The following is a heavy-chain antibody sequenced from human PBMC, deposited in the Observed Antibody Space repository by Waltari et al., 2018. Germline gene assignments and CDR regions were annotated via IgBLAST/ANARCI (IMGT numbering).Heavy chain of an antibody. J-gene: IGHJ5*02. CDR2: ISGNNVHT. CDR3: ARERHRLMEEGYLMALDP. V-gene: IGHV1-18*01. D-gene: IGHD3-3*01. Sequence: QVQLVQSGAEVKKPGASVKVSCKASGYTFSDYGISWVRQAPGQGLEWMGWISGNNVHTNHAQKFQCRRSMTEDTSATTVYMELTYLTSDDTAVYYCARERHRLMEEGYLMALDPWGQGTLVTVSS. CDR1: GYTFSDYG.